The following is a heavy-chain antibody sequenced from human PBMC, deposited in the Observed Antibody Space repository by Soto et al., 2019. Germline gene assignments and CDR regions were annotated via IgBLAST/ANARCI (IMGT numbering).Heavy chain of an antibody. CDR1: GYTFTSYA. D-gene: IGHD2-2*01. V-gene: IGHV1-3*01. CDR3: ARGYAVPAAMDV. Sequence: AASVKVSCKASGYTFTSYAMHWVRQAPGQRLEWMGWINAGNGNTKYSQKFQGRVTITRDTSASTAYMELSSLRSEDTAVYYCARGYAVPAAMDVWGQGTTVTVSS. CDR2: INAGNGNT. J-gene: IGHJ6*02.